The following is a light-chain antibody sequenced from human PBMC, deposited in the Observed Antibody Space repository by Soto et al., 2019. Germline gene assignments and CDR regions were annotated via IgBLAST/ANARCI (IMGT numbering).Light chain of an antibody. CDR2: VNS. CDR3: QSYGSSLSGYV. Sequence: QSVLTQPPSVSGAPGQRVTISCTGSSSNIGAGYDVHWYQQLPGTAPKLLIYVNSNRPSGVPGRFSGSKSGTSASLAITGLQAEDEADYYCQSYGSSLSGYVFGTGTKVTVL. CDR1: SSNIGAGYD. J-gene: IGLJ1*01. V-gene: IGLV1-40*01.